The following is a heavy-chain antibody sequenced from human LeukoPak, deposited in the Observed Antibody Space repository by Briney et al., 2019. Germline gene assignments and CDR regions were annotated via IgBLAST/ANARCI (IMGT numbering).Heavy chain of an antibody. D-gene: IGHD5-12*01. J-gene: IGHJ4*02. CDR1: GGSISSYY. V-gene: IGHV4-59*01. Sequence: PSETLSLTCTVSGGSISSYYWSWIRQPPGKGLEWIGYIYYSGSTNYNPSLKSRVTISVDTSKNQFSLKLSSVTAADTAVYYCARTYSGYDWGPYDYWGQGTLVTVSS. CDR3: ARTYSGYDWGPYDY. CDR2: IYYSGST.